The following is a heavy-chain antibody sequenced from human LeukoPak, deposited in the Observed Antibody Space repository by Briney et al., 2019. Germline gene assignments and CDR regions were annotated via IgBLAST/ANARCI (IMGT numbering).Heavy chain of an antibody. J-gene: IGHJ4*02. Sequence: PGGSLRLSCAASGFTFSSYAMSWVRQAPGKGLEWVSAISGSGGSTYYADSVKGRFTISRDNSKNTLYLQMNSLRAEDTAVYYCARGLESAVSFDYWGQGTLATVSS. CDR3: ARGLESAVSFDY. CDR2: ISGSGGST. V-gene: IGHV3-23*01. CDR1: GFTFSSYA.